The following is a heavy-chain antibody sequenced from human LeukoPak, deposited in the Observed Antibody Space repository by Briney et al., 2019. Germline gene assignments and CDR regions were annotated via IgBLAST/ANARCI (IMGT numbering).Heavy chain of an antibody. V-gene: IGHV3-33*01. J-gene: IGHJ4*02. CDR3: VRGSGWAYYFDY. Sequence: VALIWYDGSNKYYAASVKGRFTISRDNSKNTLYLQMNSLRAEDTALYYCVRGSGWAYYFDYWGQGTLVTVSS. D-gene: IGHD6-19*01. CDR2: IWYDGSNK.